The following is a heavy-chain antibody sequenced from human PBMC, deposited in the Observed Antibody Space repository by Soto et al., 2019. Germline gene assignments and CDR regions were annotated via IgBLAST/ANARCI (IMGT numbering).Heavy chain of an antibody. V-gene: IGHV5-51*01. Sequence: PGESLKISCQSSGSPFSTYWVAWVRQTPGKALEWMGLIYPDDSDTRYNPSFRGQVTISAEKSTSTVFLRWRSLKASDTATYYCARQRRDASDGCFLCPMDVWGQGTTVTVSS. CDR1: GSPFSTYW. D-gene: IGHD2-2*01. CDR3: ARQRRDASDGCFLCPMDV. CDR2: IYPDDSDT. J-gene: IGHJ6*02.